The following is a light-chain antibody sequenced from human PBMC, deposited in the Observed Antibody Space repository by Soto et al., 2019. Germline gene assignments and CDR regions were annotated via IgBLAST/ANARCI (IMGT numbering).Light chain of an antibody. CDR2: GAS. Sequence: EIVMTQSPGTQSLSAGERTTLSCRASQSISIIYLAWYQQKPGQAPTLLVYGASSRATGIPDRFSGSGSGTDFTLTISRLEPEYFSLYYCQQYSSTFWTLVHGTKVEIK. J-gene: IGKJ1*01. V-gene: IGKV3-20*01. CDR3: QQYSSTFWT. CDR1: QSISIIY.